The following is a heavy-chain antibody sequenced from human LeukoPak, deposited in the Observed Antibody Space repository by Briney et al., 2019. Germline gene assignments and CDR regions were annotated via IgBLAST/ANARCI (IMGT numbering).Heavy chain of an antibody. D-gene: IGHD3-9*01. Sequence: GGSLRLSCAASGFTVSSNYMSWVRQAPGKGLEWVSVIYSGGSTYYADSVKGRFTISRDNSKNTLYLQMNSLRAADTAVYYCARVATGWGVGYFDYWGQGTLVTVSS. V-gene: IGHV3-53*01. CDR1: GFTVSSNY. J-gene: IGHJ4*02. CDR3: ARVATGWGVGYFDY. CDR2: IYSGGST.